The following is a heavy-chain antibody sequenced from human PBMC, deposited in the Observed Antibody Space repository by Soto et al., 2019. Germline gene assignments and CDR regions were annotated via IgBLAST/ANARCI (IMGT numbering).Heavy chain of an antibody. Sequence: QVQLVQSGAEEKKPGSSVKVSCKASGGTFSSYAISWVRQAPGQGLEWMGGIIPIFGTANYAQKFQGRVTIXXDXSXXTAYMELSSLRSEDTAVYYCASGPSLDGYHNWFDPWGQGTLVTVSS. CDR2: IIPIFGTA. CDR3: ASGPSLDGYHNWFDP. J-gene: IGHJ5*02. CDR1: GGTFSSYA. D-gene: IGHD2-21*01. V-gene: IGHV1-69*12.